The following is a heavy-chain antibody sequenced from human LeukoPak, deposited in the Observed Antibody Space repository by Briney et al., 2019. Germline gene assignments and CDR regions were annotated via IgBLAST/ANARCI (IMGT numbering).Heavy chain of an antibody. CDR3: ARDFNVLLWFGDKHYYFDY. J-gene: IGHJ4*02. Sequence: KTSETLSLTCTVSGGSISSYYWSWIRQPAGKGLEWIGRIYTSGSTNYNPSLKSRVTMSVDTSKNQFSLKLSSVTAADTAVYYCARDFNVLLWFGDKHYYFDYWGQGTLVTVSS. CDR1: GGSISSYY. V-gene: IGHV4-4*07. CDR2: IYTSGST. D-gene: IGHD3-10*01.